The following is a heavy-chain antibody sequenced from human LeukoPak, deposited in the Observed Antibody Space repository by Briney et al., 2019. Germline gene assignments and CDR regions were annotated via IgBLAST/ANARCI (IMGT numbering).Heavy chain of an antibody. V-gene: IGHV3-23*01. J-gene: IGHJ4*02. CDR3: AILRSSWSGY. D-gene: IGHD6-13*01. CDR2: IVGSGANT. CDR1: GFTFSSYA. Sequence: PGGSLRLSCAASGFTFSSYAMSWVRQAPGKGLEWVSSIVGSGANTYYADSVKGRFTISRDNSKNTLYLQMNSLRAEDTALYYCAILRSSWSGYWGQGTLVTVSS.